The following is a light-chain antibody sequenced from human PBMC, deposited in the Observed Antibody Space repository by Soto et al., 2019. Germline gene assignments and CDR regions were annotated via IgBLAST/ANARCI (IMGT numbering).Light chain of an antibody. CDR1: QGISSA. CDR2: DAS. CDR3: QQLNSYPLT. Sequence: AIQLTQSPSSLSASVGDSVTITCRASQGISSALAWYQQTPGRAPKLLIYDASTLESGVPSRFSGSGSGTEFTLTISTLQPEDFATYYCQQLNSYPLTFGGGTKVDIK. V-gene: IGKV1-13*02. J-gene: IGKJ4*01.